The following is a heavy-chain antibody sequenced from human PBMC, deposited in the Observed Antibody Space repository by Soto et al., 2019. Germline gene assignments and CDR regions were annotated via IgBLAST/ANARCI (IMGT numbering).Heavy chain of an antibody. D-gene: IGHD5-12*01. CDR3: AREGSGYNL. Sequence: GGPVKVSCKASGGSFSSFGISWVRQAPGQGLEWMGGIIPVFGRPNYAQRFRGRLTITADESTNTVYLELIDLRSEDTAVYYCAREGSGYNLWGQGTQVTVSS. CDR1: GGSFSSFG. J-gene: IGHJ1*01. CDR2: IIPVFGRP. V-gene: IGHV1-69*13.